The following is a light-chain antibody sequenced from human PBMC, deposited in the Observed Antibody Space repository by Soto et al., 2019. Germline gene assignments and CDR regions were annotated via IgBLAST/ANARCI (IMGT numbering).Light chain of an antibody. V-gene: IGKV3-15*01. CDR3: QQYSIWSPLT. J-gene: IGKJ4*01. CDR2: DAF. Sequence: EIVMTQSPATLSVSLGERATLSCRASQSVNSDLAWYQQKPGQSPRLLIYDAFTRAPGIPARFNASASGTEFTLTSNDLQSEDFALYYCQQYSIWSPLTFGGGTKVEI. CDR1: QSVNSD.